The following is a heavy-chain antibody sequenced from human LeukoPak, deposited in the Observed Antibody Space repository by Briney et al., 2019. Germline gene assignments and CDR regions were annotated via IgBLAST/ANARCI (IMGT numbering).Heavy chain of an antibody. CDR3: ARQRVVITFGGVIAHAGYDY. CDR1: GGSFSGYY. CDR2: FNHSGST. Sequence: SETLSLTCAVYGGSFSGYYWSWIRQPPGKGLEWIGEFNHSGSTNYNPSLKSRVTISADTSKNQFSLKLSSVTAADTAVYYCARQRVVITFGGVIAHAGYDYWGQGTLVTVSS. J-gene: IGHJ4*02. D-gene: IGHD3-16*02. V-gene: IGHV4-34*01.